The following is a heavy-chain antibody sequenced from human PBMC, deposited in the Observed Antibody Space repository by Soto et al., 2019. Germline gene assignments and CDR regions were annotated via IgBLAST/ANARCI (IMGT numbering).Heavy chain of an antibody. Sequence: SETLSLTCTVSGGSISSYYWSWIRQPPGKRLEWIGYIYYSGSTHYNPSLKSRVTISVDTFKNQFSLKLSFVTSADTAVYYCARRYCASFDYWGQGTLVTVSS. CDR1: GGSISSYY. CDR2: IYYSGST. J-gene: IGHJ4*02. V-gene: IGHV4-59*01. D-gene: IGHD2-8*02. CDR3: ARRYCASFDY.